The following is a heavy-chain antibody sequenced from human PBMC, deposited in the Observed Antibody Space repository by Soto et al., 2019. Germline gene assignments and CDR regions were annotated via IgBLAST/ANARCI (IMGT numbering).Heavy chain of an antibody. Sequence: QVQLVQSGAEVKKPGSSVKVSCKASGGTFSSYAISWVRQAPGQGLEWMEGIIPIFGTANYAQKFQGRVPITADDSTSTAYVELSSLRSEDTAVYYCARHPGGRGYYYGMDVWGQGTTVTVSS. CDR1: GGTFSSYA. V-gene: IGHV1-69*12. CDR2: IIPIFGTA. J-gene: IGHJ6*02. CDR3: ARHPGGRGYYYGMDV. D-gene: IGHD2-15*01.